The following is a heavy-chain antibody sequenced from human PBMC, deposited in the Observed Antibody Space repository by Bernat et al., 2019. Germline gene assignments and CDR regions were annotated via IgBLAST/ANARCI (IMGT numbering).Heavy chain of an antibody. J-gene: IGHJ4*02. CDR1: GFTFSSYE. CDR2: ISSSGSTI. V-gene: IGHV3-48*03. Sequence: EVQLVESGGGLVQPGGSLRLSCAASGFTFSSYEMNWVRQAPGKGREWVSYISSSGSTIYYADSVKGRFTISRDNAKNSLYLQMNSLRAEDTAVYYCARDSHVRSVRGGGFDYWGQGTLVTVSS. D-gene: IGHD3-10*01. CDR3: ARDSHVRSVRGGGFDY.